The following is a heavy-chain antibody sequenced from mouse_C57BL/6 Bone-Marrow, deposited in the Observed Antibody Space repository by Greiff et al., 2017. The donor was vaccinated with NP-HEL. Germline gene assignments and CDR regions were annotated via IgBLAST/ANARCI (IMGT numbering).Heavy chain of an antibody. Sequence: EVKLVESGGGLVKPGGSLKLSCAASGFTFSSYAMSWVRQTPEKRLEWVATISDGGSYTYYPDNVKGRFTISRDNAKNNLYLQMSHLKSEDTAMYYCAREDPYYYGSSYWYFDVWGTGTTVTVSS. CDR1: GFTFSSYA. CDR2: ISDGGSYT. D-gene: IGHD1-1*01. J-gene: IGHJ1*03. V-gene: IGHV5-4*01. CDR3: AREDPYYYGSSYWYFDV.